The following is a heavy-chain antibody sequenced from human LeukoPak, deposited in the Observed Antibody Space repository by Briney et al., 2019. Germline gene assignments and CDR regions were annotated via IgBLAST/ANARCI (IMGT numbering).Heavy chain of an antibody. CDR3: AREGSDIVATIKPLDY. Sequence: GGSLRLSCAASGFTFDDYAMHWVRQAPGKGLEWVSLISGDGGSTYYADSVKGRFTISRDNAKNSLYLQMNSLRAEDTAVYYCAREGSDIVATIKPLDYWGQGTLVTVSS. CDR2: ISGDGGST. CDR1: GFTFDDYA. V-gene: IGHV3-43*02. D-gene: IGHD5-12*01. J-gene: IGHJ4*02.